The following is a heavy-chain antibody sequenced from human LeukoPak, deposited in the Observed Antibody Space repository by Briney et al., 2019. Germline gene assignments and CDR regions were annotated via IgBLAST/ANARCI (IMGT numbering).Heavy chain of an antibody. V-gene: IGHV3-11*01. CDR1: GFIFSDYY. D-gene: IGHD6-13*01. CDR2: ISSSGSNI. Sequence: GRCMRLASAASGFIFSDYYMSWISQAPGKGLEWDSYISSSGSNIYYADSVKGRFTISTDNAKSSLYLQMNSLRAEDTAVYYCARGRSSTGWFDPWGQGTLVTVSS. J-gene: IGHJ5*02. CDR3: ARGRSSTGWFDP.